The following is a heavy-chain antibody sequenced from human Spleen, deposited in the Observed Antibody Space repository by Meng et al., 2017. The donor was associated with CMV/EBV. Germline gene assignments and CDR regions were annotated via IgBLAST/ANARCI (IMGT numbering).Heavy chain of an antibody. CDR3: AKGLTIFGDYDMDV. D-gene: IGHD3-3*01. CDR1: GFTVSSNY. V-gene: IGHV3-23*03. CDR2: IYSGGSST. Sequence: GGSLRLSCAASGFTVSSNYMSWVRQAPGKGLEWVSVIYSGGSSTYYADSVKGRFTISRDNSKNTLYLQMNSLRAEDTAVYHCAKGLTIFGDYDMDVWGQGTTVTVSS. J-gene: IGHJ6*02.